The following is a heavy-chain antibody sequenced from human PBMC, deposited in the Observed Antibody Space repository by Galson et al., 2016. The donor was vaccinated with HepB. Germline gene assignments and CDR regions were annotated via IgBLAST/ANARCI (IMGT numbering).Heavy chain of an antibody. CDR1: GYTFTSYA. J-gene: IGHJ6*02. CDR3: ARERGGYTYGDL. V-gene: IGHV1-3*01. Sequence: SVKVSCKASGYTFTSYAMHWVRQAPGQRLEWMGWINAGNGNTNYAQNLQDRVTMTTDTSTSTAYLELRSLRSDDTAVYYCARERGGYTYGDLWGQGTTVTVSS. D-gene: IGHD5-18*01. CDR2: INAGNGNT.